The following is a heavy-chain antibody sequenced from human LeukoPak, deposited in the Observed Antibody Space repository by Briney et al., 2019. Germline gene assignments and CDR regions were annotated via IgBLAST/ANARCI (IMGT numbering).Heavy chain of an antibody. J-gene: IGHJ5*01. CDR3: AKDGSGWSYDS. Sequence: GGSLRLSCAASGFSFTNFAVGWVRQAPGSALEWVSRIGGSGDTYYADSVKGRFTISRDISKNTLYLQLSSLRADDTAVYYCAKDGSGWSYDSWGQGTLVTVSS. CDR1: GFSFTNFA. CDR2: IGGSGDT. V-gene: IGHV3-23*01. D-gene: IGHD3-10*01.